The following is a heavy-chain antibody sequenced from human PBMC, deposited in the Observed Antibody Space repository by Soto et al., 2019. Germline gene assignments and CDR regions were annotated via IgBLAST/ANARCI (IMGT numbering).Heavy chain of an antibody. Sequence: SVKVSCKASGDTFGRFTINWVRQAPGQGLEWMGGIKPISDITNYAQRFQGRVTFTADASTSTVYLELSSLRSEDTAMYYCARDPSTINKLIGVWFDPWGQGTLATVSS. V-gene: IGHV1-69*13. CDR2: IKPISDIT. CDR3: ARDPSTINKLIGVWFDP. J-gene: IGHJ5*02. CDR1: GDTFGRFT. D-gene: IGHD4-4*01.